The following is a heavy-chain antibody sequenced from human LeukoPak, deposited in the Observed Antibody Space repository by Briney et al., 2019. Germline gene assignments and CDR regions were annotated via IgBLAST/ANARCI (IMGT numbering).Heavy chain of an antibody. Sequence: GGSLRLSCAASGFTFGRHWMTWVRQAPGKGLEWVASITPDGRDRYYVDSVKGRFTVSRDNAKNSLYLQMISLRGEDTAVYFCARGNYGTYDYWGQGALVTVPS. CDR3: ARGNYGTYDY. CDR2: ITPDGRDR. V-gene: IGHV3-7*04. CDR1: GFTFGRHW. D-gene: IGHD1-26*01. J-gene: IGHJ4*02.